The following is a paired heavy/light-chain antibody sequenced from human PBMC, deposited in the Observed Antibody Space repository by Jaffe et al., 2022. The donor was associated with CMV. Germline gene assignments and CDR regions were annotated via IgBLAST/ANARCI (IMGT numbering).Heavy chain of an antibody. CDR2: ITSSSTYI. J-gene: IGHJ4*02. Sequence: EVQLVESGGGLVKPGGSLRLSCAASGFTFTIYSMNWVRQAPGKGLEWVSSITSSSTYIYYADSVKGRFTISRDDAKKSLYLQMNGLRAEDTAVYYCARGWMSTITDFDYWGQGTLVTVSS. CDR1: GFTFTIYS. CDR3: ARGWMSTITDFDY. V-gene: IGHV3-21*01. D-gene: IGHD5-12*01.
Light chain of an antibody. CDR1: QSLVHSDGNTY. CDR2: KIS. J-gene: IGKJ1*01. CDR3: MQATQLPLT. Sequence: DIVMTQTPLSSPVTLGQPASISCRSSQSLVHSDGNTYLSWLQQRPGQPPRLLIYKISNRFSGVPDRFSGSGAGTDFTLKISRVEAEDVGVYYCMQATQLPLTFGHGTKVEIK. V-gene: IGKV2-24*01.